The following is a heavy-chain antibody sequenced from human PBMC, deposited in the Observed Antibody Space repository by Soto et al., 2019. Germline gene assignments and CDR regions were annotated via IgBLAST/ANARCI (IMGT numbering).Heavy chain of an antibody. V-gene: IGHV4-4*07. D-gene: IGHD2-2*01. Sequence: PSETLSLTCTVSGGSISSYYWSWIRQPAGKGLEWIGRMYPSGSTNYNPSPKSRVTMSVDTSKNQFSLKLNSVTAADTAVYYCARYCNNATCYRWFDPWGQGTLVTVSS. CDR2: MYPSGST. CDR3: ARYCNNATCYRWFDP. CDR1: GGSISSYY. J-gene: IGHJ5*02.